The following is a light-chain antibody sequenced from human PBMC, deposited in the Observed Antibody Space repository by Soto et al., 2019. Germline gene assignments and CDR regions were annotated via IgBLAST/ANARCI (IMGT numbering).Light chain of an antibody. CDR1: SGHSSYA. CDR3: LLYYGGGQLV. J-gene: IGLJ3*02. V-gene: IGLV4-69*01. Sequence: QPVLTQSPSASASLGASVKLTCTLSSGHSSYAIAWHQQQPEKGPRYLMKLNSDGSHSKGDGIPDRFSGSLLGGKATLTLSGVQPEDEAEYYCLLYYGGGQLVFGGGTKLTVL. CDR2: LNSDGSH.